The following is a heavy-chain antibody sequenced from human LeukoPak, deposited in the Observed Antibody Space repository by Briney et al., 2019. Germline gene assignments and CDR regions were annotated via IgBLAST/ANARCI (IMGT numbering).Heavy chain of an antibody. CDR2: ISSSSDDI. J-gene: IGHJ4*02. Sequence: GGSLRLSCAASGFTFSSYTMNWVRQAPGKGLEWVSSISSSSDDIYFADSVKGRFTISRDNAKNSLFLQVNSLRAEDTAVYYCAKVLLAYCGGDCAVDYWGQGTLVTVSS. D-gene: IGHD2-21*02. V-gene: IGHV3-21*01. CDR1: GFTFSSYT. CDR3: AKVLLAYCGGDCAVDY.